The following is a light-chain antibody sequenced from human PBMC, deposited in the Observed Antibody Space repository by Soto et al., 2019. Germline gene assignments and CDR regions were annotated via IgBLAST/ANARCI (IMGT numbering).Light chain of an antibody. CDR2: SNN. CDR3: SSYASNTILFV. CDR1: SSNIGSNT. J-gene: IGLJ1*01. Sequence: QSVLTQPPSASGTPGQRVTISCSGSSSNIGSNTVNWYQQLPGTAPKHLIFSNNQRPSGVPDRFIGSKSGNTASLTISGLQAEDEADYFCSSYASNTILFVFGTGTKVTVL. V-gene: IGLV1-44*01.